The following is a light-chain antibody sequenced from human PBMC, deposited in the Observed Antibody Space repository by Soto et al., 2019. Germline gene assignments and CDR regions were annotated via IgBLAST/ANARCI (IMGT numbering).Light chain of an antibody. Sequence: EIVMTQSPATLSVSPGERATLSCRASQSVNSNLAWYRQKPGQAPRLLISDASTRATGVPARFSGSGSGTEVTLTISSLQSEDSGIYYGQQYNFWPPPTFGGGTKVEIK. CDR3: QQYNFWPPPT. CDR2: DAS. CDR1: QSVNSN. J-gene: IGKJ4*01. V-gene: IGKV3-15*01.